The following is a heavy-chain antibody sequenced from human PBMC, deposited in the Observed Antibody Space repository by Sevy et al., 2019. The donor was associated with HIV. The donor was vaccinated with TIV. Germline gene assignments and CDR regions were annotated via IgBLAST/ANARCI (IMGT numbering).Heavy chain of an antibody. V-gene: IGHV3-48*02. CDR3: AILTIFGVVTDFDY. Sequence: GGSLRLSCAAPGFTFSNFVMNWVRQAPGKGLEWVSYISSRGSTIYYADSVKGRFTISRDNAKNSLFLKMNSLRDEDTAVYYCAILTIFGVVTDFDYWGQGTLVTVSS. J-gene: IGHJ4*02. D-gene: IGHD3-3*01. CDR1: GFTFSNFV. CDR2: ISSRGSTI.